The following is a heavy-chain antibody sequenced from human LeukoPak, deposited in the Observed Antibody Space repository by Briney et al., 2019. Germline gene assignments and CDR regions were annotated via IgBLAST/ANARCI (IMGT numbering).Heavy chain of an antibody. CDR3: ARDIVVVPAATSEGGAFDI. V-gene: IGHV1-18*01. CDR1: GYTFTSYG. CDR2: ISAYNGNT. D-gene: IGHD2-2*01. Sequence: ASVKVSCKASGYTFTSYGISWVRQAPGQGGEWMGWISAYNGNTNYAQKLQGRVTMTTDTSTSTAYMELRSLRSDDTAVYYCARDIVVVPAATSEGGAFDIWGQGTMVTVSS. J-gene: IGHJ3*02.